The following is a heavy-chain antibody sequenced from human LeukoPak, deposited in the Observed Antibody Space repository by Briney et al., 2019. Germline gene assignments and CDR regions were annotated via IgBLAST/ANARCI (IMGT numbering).Heavy chain of an antibody. Sequence: SETLSLTCSVSGGSINTYYWSCMRQPAGKGLEGIGRIHSSGSTHDNPSLKSRVTMSLDTSKNQFSLTLTSVTAADTAVYYCARDNDFFDYWGQGTLVTVSS. V-gene: IGHV4-4*07. J-gene: IGHJ4*02. CDR1: GGSINTYY. CDR3: ARDNDFFDY. CDR2: IHSSGST.